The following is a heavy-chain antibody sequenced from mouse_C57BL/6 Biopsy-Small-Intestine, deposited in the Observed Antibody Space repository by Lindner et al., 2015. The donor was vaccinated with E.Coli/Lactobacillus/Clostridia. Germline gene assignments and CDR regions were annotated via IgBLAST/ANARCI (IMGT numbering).Heavy chain of an antibody. J-gene: IGHJ3*01. V-gene: IGHV5-6*01. Sequence: VQLQESGGDLVKPGGSLKLSCAASGFTFSNYGMSWVRQTPDKRLEWVATISSGGSYTYYPDSVKGRFTISRDNAKNTLYLQMSSLKSEDTAMYYCAEEGDYWGQGTLVTALQ. CDR2: ISSGGSYT. D-gene: IGHD3-3*01. CDR1: GFTFSNYG. CDR3: AEEGDY.